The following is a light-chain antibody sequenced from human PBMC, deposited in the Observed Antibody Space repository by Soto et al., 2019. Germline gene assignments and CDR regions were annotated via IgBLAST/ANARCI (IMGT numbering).Light chain of an antibody. CDR2: KAS. V-gene: IGKV1-5*03. Sequence: DIQMTQSPSTLSASVGDRVTITCRASQSISTSLAWYQQKPGKAPKLLIFKASTLESGVPSRFSGSGSGTEFTLTIRSLQPDDFATYYCQQYDSYSETFGQGTKVEIK. CDR3: QQYDSYSET. CDR1: QSISTS. J-gene: IGKJ1*01.